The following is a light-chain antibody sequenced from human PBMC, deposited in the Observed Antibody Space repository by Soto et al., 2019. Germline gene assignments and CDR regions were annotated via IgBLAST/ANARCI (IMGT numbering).Light chain of an antibody. V-gene: IGKV2-28*01. J-gene: IGKJ1*01. CDR1: QSLLHRNGYNY. CDR3: MQGLQTPR. CDR2: LGS. Sequence: DIVMTQSPLSLPVTPGEPASISCRSSQSLLHRNGYNYLDWYLQKPGQSPQVLIYLGSNRASGAPDRFSGRRTVTDLTLKISRVDAEDVGGYYSMQGLQTPRFGPGTKMEIK.